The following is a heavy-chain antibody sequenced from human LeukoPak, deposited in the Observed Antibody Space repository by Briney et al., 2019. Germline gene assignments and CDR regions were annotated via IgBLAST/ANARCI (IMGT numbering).Heavy chain of an antibody. CDR1: GYTLTELS. V-gene: IGHV1-24*01. Sequence: GASVKFSCNVSGYTLTELSMHWVRQAPGKGLEWMGGFDLEDGEGVYAQKLQGRLTMTEDTSTDTAYMELSSLRSEDTATYYCAAGAQLPIDYWGQGTLVTVSS. D-gene: IGHD1-1*01. CDR3: AAGAQLPIDY. CDR2: FDLEDGEG. J-gene: IGHJ4*02.